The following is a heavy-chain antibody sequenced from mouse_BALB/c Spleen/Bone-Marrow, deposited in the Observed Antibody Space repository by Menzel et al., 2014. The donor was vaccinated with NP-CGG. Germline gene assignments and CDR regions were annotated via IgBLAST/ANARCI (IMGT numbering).Heavy chain of an antibody. J-gene: IGHJ4*01. CDR1: GFNIKDTY. CDR2: IDPANGNT. D-gene: IGHD2-3*01. Sequence: EVQLQQSGAELVKPGASVKLSCTASGFNIKDTYMHWVQQRPEQGLEWIGRIDPANGNTKYDPKFQGKATITADTSSNTAYLQLSRLTSEDTAVYYCARWLLPYGLDFWGQGTSVTVSS. V-gene: IGHV14-3*02. CDR3: ARWLLPYGLDF.